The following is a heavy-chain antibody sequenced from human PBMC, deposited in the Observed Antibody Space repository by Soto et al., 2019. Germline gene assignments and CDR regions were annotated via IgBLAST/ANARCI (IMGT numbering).Heavy chain of an antibody. CDR1: GGSISSYY. CDR2: IYYSGST. D-gene: IGHD3-3*01. J-gene: IGHJ6*02. CDR3: AGRRFLEWFGMDV. V-gene: IGHV4-59*01. Sequence: SETLSLTCTVSGGSISSYYWSWIRQPPGKGLEWIGYIYYSGSTNYNPSLKSRVTISVDTSKNQFSLKLSSVTAADTAVYYCAGRRFLEWFGMDVWGQGTTVTVSS.